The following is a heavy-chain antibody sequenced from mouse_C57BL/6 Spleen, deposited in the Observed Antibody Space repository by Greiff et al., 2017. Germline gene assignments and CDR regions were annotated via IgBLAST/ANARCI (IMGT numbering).Heavy chain of an antibody. CDR2: IYPGSGST. CDR1: GYTFTSYW. V-gene: IGHV1-55*01. CDR3: AREGGYYDWYFDV. J-gene: IGHJ1*03. Sequence: QVQLKQPGAELVKPGASVKMSCKASGYTFTSYWITWVKQRPGQGLEWIGDIYPGSGSTNYNEKFKSKATLTVDTSSSTAYMQLSSLTSEDSAVYYCAREGGYYDWYFDVWGTGTTVTVSS. D-gene: IGHD2-3*01.